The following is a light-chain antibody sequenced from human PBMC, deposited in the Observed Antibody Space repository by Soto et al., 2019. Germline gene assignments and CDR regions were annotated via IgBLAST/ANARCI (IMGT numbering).Light chain of an antibody. CDR2: GAS. Sequence: EILLTQSPGTLSLAPGERATLSCRAIQSVSSSYLAWYQQRLGQAPRLLIYGASSRATGIPDRFSGSGSGTEFTPTISSLQSEDFAVYYCQQYNNWPPITFGQGTRLEI. CDR3: QQYNNWPPIT. V-gene: IGKV3-20*01. J-gene: IGKJ5*01. CDR1: QSVSSSY.